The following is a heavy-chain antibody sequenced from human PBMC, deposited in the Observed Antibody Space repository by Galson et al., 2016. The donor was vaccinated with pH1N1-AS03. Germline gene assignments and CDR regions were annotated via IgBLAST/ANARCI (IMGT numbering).Heavy chain of an antibody. D-gene: IGHD4-11*01. CDR1: GYTFTNYA. CDR2: INPNTGNP. J-gene: IGHJ4*02. V-gene: IGHV7-4-1*02. CDR3: ARARTTATKGEIGF. Sequence: SAKVSCKASGYTFTNYALNWVRQAPGQGLEWMGWINPNTGNPTYAQGFTGRFVFSSERSVSTAYLQISSLKAEDTAVYYCARARTTATKGEIGFWGQGTLVTVSS.